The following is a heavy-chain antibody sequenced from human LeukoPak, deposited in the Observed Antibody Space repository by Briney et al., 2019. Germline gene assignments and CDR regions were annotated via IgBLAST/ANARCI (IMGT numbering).Heavy chain of an antibody. Sequence: GGSLRLSCAASGFTFSNYWMSWVRQAPGKGLEWVANIKQDGSETFYVDSVKGRFTISRDNAKNSLYLQMNSLRAEDTAVCYCARFSSGDSSYWGQGTLVTVSS. CDR2: IKQDGSET. J-gene: IGHJ4*02. V-gene: IGHV3-7*03. D-gene: IGHD6-13*01. CDR3: ARFSSGDSSY. CDR1: GFTFSNYW.